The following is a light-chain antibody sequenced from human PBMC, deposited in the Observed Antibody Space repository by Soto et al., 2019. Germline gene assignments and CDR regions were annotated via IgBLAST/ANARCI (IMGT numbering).Light chain of an antibody. Sequence: QSVLTQPPSASGTPGQRVTISCSGSSSNIGSYTVNWYQQLPGMAPKLLIYNNNQRPSGVPDRFSGSKSGTSASLAISGLQSEDEADYHCATWDDSLTGFVFGTGTKLDRP. CDR3: ATWDDSLTGFV. V-gene: IGLV1-44*01. J-gene: IGLJ1*01. CDR2: NNN. CDR1: SSNIGSYT.